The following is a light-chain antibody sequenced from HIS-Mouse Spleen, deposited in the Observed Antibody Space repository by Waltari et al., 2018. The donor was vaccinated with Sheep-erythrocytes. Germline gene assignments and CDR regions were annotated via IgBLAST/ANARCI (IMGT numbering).Light chain of an antibody. CDR3: CSYAGSYNHV. CDR1: SSDVGGYNH. Sequence: QSALTQPRSVSGSPGQSVTIPCTGPSSDVGGYNHFSWYQQHPGNAPKLMIYDVSKRPSGVPDRFSGSKSGNTASLTISGLQAEDEADYYCCSYAGSYNHVFATGTKVTVL. CDR2: DVS. V-gene: IGLV2-11*01. J-gene: IGLJ1*01.